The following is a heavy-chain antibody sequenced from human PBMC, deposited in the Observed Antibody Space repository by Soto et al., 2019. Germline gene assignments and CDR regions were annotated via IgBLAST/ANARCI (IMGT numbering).Heavy chain of an antibody. CDR3: ARDQPRYSYGYGLGY. V-gene: IGHV3-21*01. Sequence: EVQLVESGGGLVKPGGSLRLSCAASGFTFSSYSMNWVRQAPGKGLEWVSSISSSSSYIYYADSVKGRFTISRDNAKNSLYLQMNRLIAEDTAVYYWARDQPRYSYGYGLGYWGQGTLVTVSS. D-gene: IGHD5-18*01. CDR2: ISSSSSYI. CDR1: GFTFSSYS. J-gene: IGHJ4*02.